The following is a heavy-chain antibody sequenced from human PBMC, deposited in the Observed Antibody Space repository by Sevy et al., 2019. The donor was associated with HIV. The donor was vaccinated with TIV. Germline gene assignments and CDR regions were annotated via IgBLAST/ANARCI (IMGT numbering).Heavy chain of an antibody. V-gene: IGHV3-30*04. CDR2: ISYDGSNK. CDR3: ARDFDFGSIVVVPAAGDY. D-gene: IGHD2-2*01. J-gene: IGHJ4*02. CDR1: GFTFSSYA. Sequence: GGSLRLSCAASGFTFSSYAMHWVRQAPGKGLEWVAVISYDGSNKYYVDSVKGRFTISRDNSKNTLYLQMNSLRAEDTAVYYCARDFDFGSIVVVPAAGDYWGQGTLVTVSS.